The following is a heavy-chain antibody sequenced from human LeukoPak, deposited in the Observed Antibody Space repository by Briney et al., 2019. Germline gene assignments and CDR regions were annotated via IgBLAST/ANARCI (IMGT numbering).Heavy chain of an antibody. Sequence: SETLTLTCTVSGGSISSSSYYWGWIRQPPGKGLEWIGSIYYSGSTYYNPSLKSRVTISVDTSKNQSSLKLSSVTAADTAVYYCARGPFWTMRLVGAFDIWGQGTMVTVSS. V-gene: IGHV4-39*07. CDR3: ARGPFWTMRLVGAFDI. J-gene: IGHJ3*02. CDR1: GGSISSSSYY. CDR2: IYYSGST. D-gene: IGHD3-22*01.